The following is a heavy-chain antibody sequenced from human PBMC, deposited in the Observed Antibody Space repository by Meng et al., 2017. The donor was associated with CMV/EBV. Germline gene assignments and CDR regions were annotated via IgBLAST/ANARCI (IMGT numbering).Heavy chain of an antibody. V-gene: IGHV1-8*01. D-gene: IGHD2-2*03. CDR1: D. J-gene: IGHJ6*02. CDR2: MNPNSGNT. CDR3: ARGLGYCSSTSCLDYYYYYGMDG. Sequence: DITWVRQATGQGLEWMGWMNPNSGNTGYAQKFQGRVTMTRNTSISTAYMELSSLRSEDTAVYYCARGLGYCSSTSCLDYYYYYGMDGWGQGTMVTVSS.